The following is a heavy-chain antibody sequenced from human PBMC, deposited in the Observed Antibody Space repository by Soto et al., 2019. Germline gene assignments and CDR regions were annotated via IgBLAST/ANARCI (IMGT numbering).Heavy chain of an antibody. V-gene: IGHV1-69*06. D-gene: IGHD2-21*01. J-gene: IGHJ4*02. CDR2: IIPMFPTT. CDR1: SDTFGGNA. CDR3: ATDGDSADYGY. Sequence: SGKVSFKGASDTFGGNAIHWVRPAPGQGLEWMGGIIPMFPTTNYAQKFKGRLTIYADKSTGTAYMEMTSLRSEDTAVYYCATDGDSADYGYWGQGTLVTVS.